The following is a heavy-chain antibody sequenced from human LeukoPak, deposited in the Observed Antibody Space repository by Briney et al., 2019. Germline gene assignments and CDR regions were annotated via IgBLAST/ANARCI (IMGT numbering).Heavy chain of an antibody. CDR3: ARDLRLSTPSPPYDAFDI. V-gene: IGHV3-66*01. J-gene: IGHJ3*02. CDR1: GFTVSSNY. D-gene: IGHD3-16*02. Sequence: GSLRLSCAASGFTVSSNYMSWVRQAPGKGLEWVSVIYSGGSTYYADSVKGRFTISRDNSKNTLYLQMNSLRVEDTAVYYCARDLRLSTPSPPYDAFDIWGQGTMVTVSS. CDR2: IYSGGST.